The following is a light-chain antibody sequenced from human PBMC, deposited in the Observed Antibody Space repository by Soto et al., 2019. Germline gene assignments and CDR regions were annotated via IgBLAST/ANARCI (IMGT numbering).Light chain of an antibody. Sequence: QSVLTQPASVSGSLGQSITISCTGTSSDIGGYNYVSWYQHHPGKAPKLMIYDVTNRPSGVSSRFSGSKSGNRASLTISGLLAEDEADYYCSSYTSSSTLDFVFGTGTKVT. CDR3: SSYTSSSTLDFV. CDR1: SSDIGGYNY. J-gene: IGLJ1*01. V-gene: IGLV2-14*01. CDR2: DVT.